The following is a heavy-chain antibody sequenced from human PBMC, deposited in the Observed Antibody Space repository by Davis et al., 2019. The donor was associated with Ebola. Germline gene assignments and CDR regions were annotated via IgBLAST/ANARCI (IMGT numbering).Heavy chain of an antibody. CDR1: GASFSGYY. CDR2: INHSGRT. V-gene: IGHV4-34*01. CDR3: ARPRYCSGGSCYYLYDY. D-gene: IGHD2-15*01. J-gene: IGHJ4*02. Sequence: SETLSLTCAVYGASFSGYYWSWIRQLPGKGLEWIGEINHSGRTNYNPSPKSRVTISVDTSKNQFSLKLSSVTAADTAVYYCARPRYCSGGSCYYLYDYWGQGTLVTVSS.